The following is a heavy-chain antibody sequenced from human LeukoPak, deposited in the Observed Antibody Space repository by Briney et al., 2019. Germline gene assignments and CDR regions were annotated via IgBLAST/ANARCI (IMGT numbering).Heavy chain of an antibody. CDR1: GFTFSSYA. D-gene: IGHD5-18*01. CDR2: ISYDGSNK. J-gene: IGHJ4*02. CDR3: ARGYSYGSAGIDY. V-gene: IGHV3-30-3*01. Sequence: GGSLRLSCAASGFTFSSYAMHWVRQAPGKGLEWVAVISYDGSNKYYADSAKGRFTISRDNSKNTLYLQMNSLRAEDTAVYYCARGYSYGSAGIDYWGQGTLVTVSS.